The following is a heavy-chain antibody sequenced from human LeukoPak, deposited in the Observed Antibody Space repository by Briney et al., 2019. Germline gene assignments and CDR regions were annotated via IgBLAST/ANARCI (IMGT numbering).Heavy chain of an antibody. Sequence: GGSLRLSCAASGFTFSSYGMHWVRQVPGKGLEWVAVIWYDGSNKYYADSVKGRFTISRDNSKNTLYLQMNSLRAEDTAVYYCAKGYYGSGSSESLVHYWGQGTLVTVSS. J-gene: IGHJ4*02. V-gene: IGHV3-33*06. CDR1: GFTFSSYG. D-gene: IGHD3-10*01. CDR2: IWYDGSNK. CDR3: AKGYYGSGSSESLVHY.